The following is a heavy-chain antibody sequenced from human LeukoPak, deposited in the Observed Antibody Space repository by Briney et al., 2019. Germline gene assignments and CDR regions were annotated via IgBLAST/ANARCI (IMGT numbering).Heavy chain of an antibody. V-gene: IGHV3-30*02. D-gene: IGHD6-19*01. Sequence: GGSLRLSCAASGFAFSSYGMHWVRQAPGKGLEWVAYIHYDSSTEDYADFVKGRFTISRDNSKNTLYLQMNSLRAEDTAVYYCARDLSSVAGTVDAFDIWGQGTMVTVSS. CDR3: ARDLSSVAGTVDAFDI. J-gene: IGHJ3*02. CDR2: IHYDSSTE. CDR1: GFAFSSYG.